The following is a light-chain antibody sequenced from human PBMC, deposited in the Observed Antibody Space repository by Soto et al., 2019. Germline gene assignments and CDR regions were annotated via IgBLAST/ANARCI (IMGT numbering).Light chain of an antibody. V-gene: IGLV2-14*01. Sequence: QSVLTQPASVSGSPGQSITISCTGTSSDVGGYDYVSWYQQHPGKAPKLMIYDVTNRPSGVSNRFSGSKSGNTASLTISGLRAEDEADYYCISYASINTYVFGTGTKLTVL. CDR1: SSDVGGYDY. CDR3: ISYASINTYV. J-gene: IGLJ1*01. CDR2: DVT.